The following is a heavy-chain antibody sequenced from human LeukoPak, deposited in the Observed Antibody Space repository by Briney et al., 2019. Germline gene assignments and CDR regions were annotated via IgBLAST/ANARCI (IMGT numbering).Heavy chain of an antibody. D-gene: IGHD5-18*01. CDR3: AKAKTQAMVLPGNY. CDR2: ISGSGDTT. Sequence: GGALRLSCAASGFTFSNYAMSWVRQAPGKGLEWVSAISGSGDTTYYADSVKGRFTISRDNSKNTLYLQMNSLRADDTAVYYCAKAKTQAMVLPGNYWGQGTLVTVSS. V-gene: IGHV3-23*01. CDR1: GFTFSNYA. J-gene: IGHJ4*02.